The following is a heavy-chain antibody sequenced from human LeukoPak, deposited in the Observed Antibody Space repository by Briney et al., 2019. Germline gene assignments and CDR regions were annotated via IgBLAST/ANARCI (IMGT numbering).Heavy chain of an antibody. CDR3: ARGQFQRDY. CDR2: INHSGST. V-gene: IGHV4-34*01. Sequence: SETLSLTCAVYGVSFSGYYWSWIRQPPGKGLEWIGEINHSGSTNYNPSLKSRVTISVDTSKNQFSLKLSSVTAADTAVYYCARGQFQRDYWGQGTLVIVSS. J-gene: IGHJ4*02. CDR1: GVSFSGYY.